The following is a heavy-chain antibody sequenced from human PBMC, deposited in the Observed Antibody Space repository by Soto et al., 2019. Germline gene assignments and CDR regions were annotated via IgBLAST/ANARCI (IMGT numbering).Heavy chain of an antibody. Sequence: EVQLVESGGGLVQPGGSLRLSCAASGFTFGSYEMNWVRQAPGKGLEWVSYISSSGSIIYYADSVKGRFTISRDNAKNSLYPQMNSLRAEDTAVYYCARGVLYYYDSSCYPHWLDPWGQGTLVTVSS. CDR3: ARGVLYYYDSSCYPHWLDP. D-gene: IGHD3-22*01. J-gene: IGHJ5*02. CDR1: GFTFGSYE. V-gene: IGHV3-48*03. CDR2: ISSSGSII.